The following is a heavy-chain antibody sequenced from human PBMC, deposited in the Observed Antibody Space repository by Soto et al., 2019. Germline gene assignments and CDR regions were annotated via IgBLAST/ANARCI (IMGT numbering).Heavy chain of an antibody. V-gene: IGHV1-18*01. CDR2: VNTYNGNP. D-gene: IGHD6-13*01. CDR3: ARDSQYSTSWQRFDS. J-gene: IGHJ4*02. Sequence: QVQLVQSGGELKKPGASVKVSCKASGYTFTNYAISWVRQAPGRGLEWMGWVNTYNGNPNYAQIFQGRVTMTTDTSTGTAYMELRSLKSDDSAIYYCARDSQYSTSWQRFDSWGQGTRVTVSS. CDR1: GYTFTNYA.